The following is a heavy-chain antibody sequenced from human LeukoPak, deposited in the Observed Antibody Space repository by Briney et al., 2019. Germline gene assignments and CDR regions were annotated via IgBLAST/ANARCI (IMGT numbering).Heavy chain of an antibody. CDR2: ISYDGSDK. Sequence: TGGPLRLSCAASGFTFSNYGMHWVRQAPGKGLEWVAVISYDGSDKDYVDSVKGRFTISRDNSKNTLYLQMNSLRAEDTAVYYCAKDRHSGFYLPYDYWGQGTLVTVSS. V-gene: IGHV3-30*18. D-gene: IGHD1-26*01. J-gene: IGHJ4*02. CDR1: GFTFSNYG. CDR3: AKDRHSGFYLPYDY.